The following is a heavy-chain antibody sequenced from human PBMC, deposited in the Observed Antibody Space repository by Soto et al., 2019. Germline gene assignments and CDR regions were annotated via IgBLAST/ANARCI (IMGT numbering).Heavy chain of an antibody. D-gene: IGHD4-17*01. CDR1: GGTFSSYT. J-gene: IGHJ4*02. CDR3: ASPGHDDYGDSAWFDY. V-gene: IGHV1-69*02. Sequence: QVQLVQSGAEVKKPGSSVKVSCKASGGTFSSYTISWVRQAPGQGLEWMGRIIPILGIANYAQKFQGRVTITADKSTSPAYMELSSLSSEDTAVYYCASPGHDDYGDSAWFDYLGQGTLVTLSS. CDR2: IIPILGIA.